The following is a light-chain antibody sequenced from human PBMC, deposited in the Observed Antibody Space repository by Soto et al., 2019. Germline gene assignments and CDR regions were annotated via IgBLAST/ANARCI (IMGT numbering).Light chain of an antibody. CDR1: QSVSRNY. Sequence: EIVLTQSPATLSLSPGERATLSCRASQSVSRNYLAWYQQKPGQAPRLLIYDASTRATGIPDRFSGSGSGTDFTLTISRLEPEDFALYYCQQYGSSPPYSFGQGTKLEIK. V-gene: IGKV3-20*01. CDR3: QQYGSSPPYS. J-gene: IGKJ2*03. CDR2: DAS.